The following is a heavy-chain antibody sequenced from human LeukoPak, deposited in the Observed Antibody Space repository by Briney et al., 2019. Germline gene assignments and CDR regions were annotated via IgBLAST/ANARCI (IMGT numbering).Heavy chain of an antibody. CDR1: GFTFSSYS. D-gene: IGHD4-11*01. CDR3: ARDRGSDYSTTYYCYMHV. Sequence: GGSLRLSCAASGFTFSSYSMNWVRQAPGKGLEWVTYISTSSTTIYYADSVKSRFTISRDNAKNSLYLQMISLRAEDTAVYYCARDRGSDYSTTYYCYMHVWGKGTTVTVSS. J-gene: IGHJ6*03. V-gene: IGHV3-48*01. CDR2: ISTSSTTI.